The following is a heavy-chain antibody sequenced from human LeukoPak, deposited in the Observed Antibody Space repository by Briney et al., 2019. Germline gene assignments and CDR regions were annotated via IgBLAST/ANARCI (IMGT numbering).Heavy chain of an antibody. CDR1: GFTFSSYW. Sequence: GGSLRLSCAASGFTFSSYWMSWVRQAPGKGLEWVANIKQDGSEKYYVDSVKGRFTISRDNAKNSLYLQMNSLRAEDTAVYYCARSGFYYGSGSYYFDFDYWGQGTLVTVSS. J-gene: IGHJ4*02. CDR2: IKQDGSEK. CDR3: ARSGFYYGSGSYYFDFDY. V-gene: IGHV3-7*01. D-gene: IGHD3-10*01.